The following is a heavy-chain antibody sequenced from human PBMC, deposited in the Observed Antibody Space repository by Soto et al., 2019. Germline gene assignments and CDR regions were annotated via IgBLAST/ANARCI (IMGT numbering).Heavy chain of an antibody. CDR1: CGSIRSSGCY. D-gene: IGHD5-12*01. CDR3: ASLYSGYDLGWFDP. V-gene: IGHV4-39*01. CDR2: IYYSGST. J-gene: IGHJ5*02. Sequence: SQTLSLRCTVACGSIRSSGCYWGWKRQPPGKGLEWIGSIYYSGSTYYNPSLKSRVTISVDTSKNQFSLKLSSVTAADTAVYYCASLYSGYDLGWFDPWGQGTLVTGSS.